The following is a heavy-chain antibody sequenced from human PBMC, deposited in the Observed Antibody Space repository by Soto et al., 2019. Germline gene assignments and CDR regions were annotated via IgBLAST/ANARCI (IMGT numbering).Heavy chain of an antibody. CDR3: ARVVAIHQAEGMDV. CDR1: GGTFSSYA. D-gene: IGHD2-2*02. Sequence: ASVKVSCKASGGTFSSYAISWVRQAPGQGLEWMGGIIPIFGTANYAQKFQGRVTITADESTSTAYMELSSLRSEDTAVYYCARVVAIHQAEGMDVWGQGTTVTV. V-gene: IGHV1-69*13. J-gene: IGHJ6*02. CDR2: IIPIFGTA.